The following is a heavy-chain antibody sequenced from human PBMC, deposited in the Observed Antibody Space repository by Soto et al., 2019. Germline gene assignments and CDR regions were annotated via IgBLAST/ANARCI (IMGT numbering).Heavy chain of an antibody. J-gene: IGHJ6*02. D-gene: IGHD2-21*01. CDR3: ARGLTVYSAVLHYYYAMDV. Sequence: SETLSLTCTVSGASISSYHWSWIRQTPGKGLEWIGYIYYSGSANYNPSLKSRVTFSVDTSKNQVPLKLSSVTAADSAVYYCARGLTVYSAVLHYYYAMDVWGQGTTVTVSS. CDR1: GASISSYH. V-gene: IGHV4-59*01. CDR2: IYYSGSA.